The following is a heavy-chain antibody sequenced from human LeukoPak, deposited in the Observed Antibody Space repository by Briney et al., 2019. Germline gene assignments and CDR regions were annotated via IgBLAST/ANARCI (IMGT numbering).Heavy chain of an antibody. J-gene: IGHJ5*02. CDR3: ARSFSVDQPLWYSSGWYWFDP. Sequence: ASVKVSCKASGYTFTGYYMHWVRQAPGQGLEWMGWINPNSGGTNYAQKFQGRVTMTRDTSISTAYMELSRLRSDDTAVYYCARSFSVDQPLWYSSGWYWFDPWGQGTLVTVSS. CDR1: GYTFTGYY. CDR2: INPNSGGT. D-gene: IGHD6-19*01. V-gene: IGHV1-2*02.